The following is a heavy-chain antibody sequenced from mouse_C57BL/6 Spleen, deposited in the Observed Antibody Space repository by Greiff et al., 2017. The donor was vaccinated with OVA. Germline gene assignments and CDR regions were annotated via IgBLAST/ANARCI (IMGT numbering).Heavy chain of an antibody. V-gene: IGHV1-59*01. CDR1: GYTFTSYW. Sequence: VQLQQPGAELVRPGTSVKLSCKASGYTFTSYWMHWVKQRPGQGLEWIGVIDPSDSYTNYNQKFKGKATLTVDTSSSTAYMQLSSLTSEDSAVYYGANWGESYFDYWGQGTTLTVSS. CDR3: ANWGESYFDY. D-gene: IGHD4-1*02. CDR2: IDPSDSYT. J-gene: IGHJ2*01.